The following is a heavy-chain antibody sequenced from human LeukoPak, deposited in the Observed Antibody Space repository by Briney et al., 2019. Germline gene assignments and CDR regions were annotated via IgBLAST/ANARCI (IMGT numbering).Heavy chain of an antibody. D-gene: IGHD3-10*01. Sequence: SVKLSSKASGVTSSSYAISWVRQATGQGLEWMERIIPVFGTANYVQKFQGRVTITTDESTSTAYMELSSLRSEDTAVYYCARGRRRFDGSGSYDGWFDPWGPGTLVTVSS. CDR3: ARGRRRFDGSGSYDGWFDP. CDR2: IIPVFGTA. CDR1: GVTSSSYA. J-gene: IGHJ5*02. V-gene: IGHV1-69*05.